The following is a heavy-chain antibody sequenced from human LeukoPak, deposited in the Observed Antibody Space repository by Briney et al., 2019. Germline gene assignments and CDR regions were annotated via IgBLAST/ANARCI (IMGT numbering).Heavy chain of an antibody. CDR1: GGSISSGGYY. Sequence: PSETLSLTCTVSGGSISSGGYYCSWIRQHPGKGLEWIGYIYYSGSTYYNPSLKSRVTISVDTSKNQFSLKLSSVTAADTAVYYCARVRYSYVLFDYWGQGTLVTVSS. CDR3: ARVRYSYVLFDY. CDR2: IYYSGST. D-gene: IGHD5-18*01. J-gene: IGHJ4*02. V-gene: IGHV4-31*03.